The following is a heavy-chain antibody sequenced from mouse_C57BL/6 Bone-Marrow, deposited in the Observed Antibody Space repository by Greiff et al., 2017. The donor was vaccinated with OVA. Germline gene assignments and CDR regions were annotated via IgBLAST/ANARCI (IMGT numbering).Heavy chain of an antibody. D-gene: IGHD2-5*01. CDR2: LNPSSGYT. CDR1: GYTFTSYW. Sequence: QVQLKQSGAELVKPGASVKLSCKASGYTFTSYWMHWVKQRPGQGLEWIGYLNPSSGYTKYNQKFKDKATLTADKSSSTAYMQLSLLTYEDSAVYYCARFYYSNALDYWGQGTTLTVSS. J-gene: IGHJ2*01. CDR3: ARFYYSNALDY. V-gene: IGHV1-7*01.